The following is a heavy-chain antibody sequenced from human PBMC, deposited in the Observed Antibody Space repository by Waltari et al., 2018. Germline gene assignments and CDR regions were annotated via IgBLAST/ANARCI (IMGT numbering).Heavy chain of an antibody. Sequence: QVQLQQWGAGLLKPSETLSLTCAVYGGSFSGYYWSWIRQPPGKGLEWMGEINHSGSTNYNPSLKSRVTISVDTSKNQFSLKLSSVTAADTAVYYCARRAYYYGSGSYYIWSYMDVWGKGTTVTISS. CDR3: ARRAYYYGSGSYYIWSYMDV. CDR2: INHSGST. J-gene: IGHJ6*03. CDR1: GGSFSGYY. D-gene: IGHD3-10*01. V-gene: IGHV4-34*01.